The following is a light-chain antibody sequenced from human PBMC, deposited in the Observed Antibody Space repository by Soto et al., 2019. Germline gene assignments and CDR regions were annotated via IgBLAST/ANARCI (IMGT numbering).Light chain of an antibody. Sequence: QSALAQPSSVSGSHGQSITISCTGNSTEIGAYNHVSWYQQYPGKAPTLMIYEVTNRPSGVSSRFSGSKSGNTASLTISGVQSEDERHYAFSSYTTSDTWVFGGRTKRTDL. CDR1: STEIGAYNH. CDR2: EVT. V-gene: IGLV2-14*01. J-gene: IGLJ3*02. CDR3: SSYTTSDTWV.